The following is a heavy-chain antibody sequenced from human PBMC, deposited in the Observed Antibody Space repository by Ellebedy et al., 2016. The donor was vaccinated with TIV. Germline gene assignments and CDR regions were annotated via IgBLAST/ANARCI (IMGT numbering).Heavy chain of an antibody. Sequence: PGGSLRLSCAASGLAFSNCGMTWVRQAPGKGLEWVSTVSGDGADTYYADSVRGRFTISRDNSKSTLYLRMNSLRAEETAVYYCATSPPMLAEPHFSVAFDTWGHGTMVTVSS. CDR2: VSGDGADT. CDR1: GLAFSNCG. V-gene: IGHV3-23*01. D-gene: IGHD3-3*02. J-gene: IGHJ3*02. CDR3: ATSPPMLAEPHFSVAFDT.